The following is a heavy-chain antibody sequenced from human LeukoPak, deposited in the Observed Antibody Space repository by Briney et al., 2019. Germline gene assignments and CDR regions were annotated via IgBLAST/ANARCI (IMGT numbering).Heavy chain of an antibody. Sequence: GASVKVSCKASGYTFTSYGISWVRQAPGQGLEWMGWISAYNGNTNYARKLQGRVTMTTDTSTSTAYMELRSPRSDDTAVYYCARAPRAGSSGYKGAFDIWGQGTMVTVSS. D-gene: IGHD3-22*01. V-gene: IGHV1-18*01. CDR1: GYTFTSYG. J-gene: IGHJ3*02. CDR2: ISAYNGNT. CDR3: ARAPRAGSSGYKGAFDI.